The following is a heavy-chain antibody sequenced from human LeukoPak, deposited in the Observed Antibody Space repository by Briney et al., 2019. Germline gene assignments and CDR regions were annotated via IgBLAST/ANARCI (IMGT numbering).Heavy chain of an antibody. CDR3: ARDTPDGRVTKFDY. CDR2: INPSNGNP. D-gene: IGHD4-17*01. J-gene: IGHJ4*02. V-gene: IGHV7-4-1*02. CDR1: GYTFKTYA. Sequence: ASVKVSCKSSGYTFKTYAINWLRQAPGQGLEWVGWINPSNGNPTYAQGFTGRFVFSLDTSVSTAFLHISSLQTEDTAVYYCARDTPDGRVTKFDYWGQGTLVTVSS.